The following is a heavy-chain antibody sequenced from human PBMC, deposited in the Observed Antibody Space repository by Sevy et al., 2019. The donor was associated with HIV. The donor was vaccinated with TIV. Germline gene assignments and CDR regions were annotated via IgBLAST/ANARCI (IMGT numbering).Heavy chain of an antibody. J-gene: IGHJ4*02. CDR1: GFTFSSYS. CDR3: AREGNYYDSSGCYFDY. V-gene: IGHV3-21*01. D-gene: IGHD3-22*01. Sequence: GGSLRLSCAASGFTFSSYSMNWVRQAPGKGLEWVSSISSSSSYIYYADSVKGRFTFSRDNAKNSLYLQMNSLRAEDTAVYYCAREGNYYDSSGCYFDYWGQGTLVTVSS. CDR2: ISSSSSYI.